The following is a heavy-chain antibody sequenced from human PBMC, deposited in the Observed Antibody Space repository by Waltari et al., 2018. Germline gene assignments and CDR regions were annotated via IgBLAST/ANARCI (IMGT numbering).Heavy chain of an antibody. Sequence: EVQLLESGGGLVQPGGSLRLSCAASGFTFSSYAMSWVRQAPGKGREWVSVMYSGGSTYYADSVKGRFTIARDNSKNTLYLQMNSLRAEDTAVYYCAKSSNYGDYFDYWGQGTLVTVSS. J-gene: IGHJ4*02. D-gene: IGHD4-4*01. V-gene: IGHV3-23*03. CDR3: AKSSNYGDYFDY. CDR2: MYSGGST. CDR1: GFTFSSYA.